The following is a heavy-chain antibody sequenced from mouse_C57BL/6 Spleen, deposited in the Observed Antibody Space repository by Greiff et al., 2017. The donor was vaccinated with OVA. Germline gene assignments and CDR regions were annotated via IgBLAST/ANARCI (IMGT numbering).Heavy chain of an antibody. V-gene: IGHV1-26*01. Sequence: EVQLQQSGPELVKPGASVKISCKASGYTFTDYYMNWVKQSHGKSLEWIGDINPNNGGTSYNQKFKGKATLTVDKSSSTAYMELRSLTSEDSAVYYCARAAGLRRGYAMDYWGQGTSVTVSS. D-gene: IGHD2-4*01. J-gene: IGHJ4*01. CDR1: GYTFTDYY. CDR3: ARAAGLRRGYAMDY. CDR2: INPNNGGT.